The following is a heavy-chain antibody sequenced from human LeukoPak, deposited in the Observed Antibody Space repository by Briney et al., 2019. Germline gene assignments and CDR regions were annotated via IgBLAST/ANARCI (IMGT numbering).Heavy chain of an antibody. CDR2: IPSNGASK. CDR1: GFTLRNYG. CDR3: AKGDSKSPGGGF. D-gene: IGHD4-11*01. Sequence: GGSLRLSCVASGFTLRNYGMHWVRQVPGKGLEWVSFIPSNGASKYHADSVKGRFTISRDTSKNTLYLEMSSLRAEDTAIYYCAKGDSKSPGGGFWGQETLVTGSS. V-gene: IGHV3-30*02. J-gene: IGHJ4*02.